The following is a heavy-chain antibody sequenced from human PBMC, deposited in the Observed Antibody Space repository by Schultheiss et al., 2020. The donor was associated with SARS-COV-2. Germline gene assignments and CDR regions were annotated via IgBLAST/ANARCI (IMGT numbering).Heavy chain of an antibody. Sequence: GGSLRLSCQGSGYSFTNYWIAWVRQMPGKGLEWMGRIDPSDSYTNYSPSFQGHVTISADKSISTAYLQWSSLKASDTAMYYCARRSSDFWSGFEDVWGKGTTVTVSS. D-gene: IGHD3-3*01. CDR3: ARRSSDFWSGFEDV. CDR2: IDPSDSYT. J-gene: IGHJ6*04. CDR1: GYSFTNYW. V-gene: IGHV5-10-1*01.